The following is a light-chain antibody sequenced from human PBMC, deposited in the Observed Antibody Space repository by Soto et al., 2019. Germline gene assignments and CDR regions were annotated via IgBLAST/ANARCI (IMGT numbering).Light chain of an antibody. J-gene: IGKJ5*01. CDR2: GAS. CDR3: QQYGSSQIT. V-gene: IGKV3-20*01. Sequence: IMLSQSPGTLSLTPGERATLSCRASQSVSSSYLAWYQQKPGQAPRLLIYGASSRATGIPDRFSGSGSGTDFTLTISRLEPEDFAVYYCQQYGSSQITFGQGTRLEVK. CDR1: QSVSSSY.